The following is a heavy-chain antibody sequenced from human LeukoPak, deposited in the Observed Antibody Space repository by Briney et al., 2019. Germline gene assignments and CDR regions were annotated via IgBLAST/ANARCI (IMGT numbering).Heavy chain of an antibody. V-gene: IGHV3-9*01. CDR3: VFGIGYSSSWYADY. CDR1: GFTFDDYA. J-gene: IGHJ4*02. CDR2: INWNSDSI. D-gene: IGHD6-13*01. Sequence: GGSLRLSCAVSGFTFDDYAMHWVRQVPGKGLEWVSGINWNSDSIGYADSVKGRFTTSRDNAKNSLYLQMNSLRAEDTAVYYCVFGIGYSSSWYADYWGQGTLVTVSS.